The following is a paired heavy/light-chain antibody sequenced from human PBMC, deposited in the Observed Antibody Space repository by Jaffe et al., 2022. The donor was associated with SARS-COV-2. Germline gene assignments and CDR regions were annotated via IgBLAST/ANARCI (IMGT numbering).Light chain of an antibody. CDR2: AAS. CDR3: QQSYSSPLT. CDR1: QSINRF. V-gene: IGKV1-39*01. Sequence: DIQMTQSPSSLSASIGDRVTFTCRASQSINRFLNWYQQKPGKAPKLLIYAASSLQSGVPSRFSGSGSGTDFTLSISSLRPEDSGTYYCQQSYSSPLTFGGGTKVDIK. J-gene: IGKJ4*01.
Heavy chain of an antibody. CDR1: GFSVSSNH. D-gene: IGHD3-10*01. CDR2: IYSDGIA. Sequence: EVQLVESGGDLIQPGGSLRLSCVASGFSVSSNHMSWVRRAPGKGLEWVSIIYSDGIAHYAESVKGRFSISGENSKNTLYLQMNSLRDEDTAVYYCARVSGSGNYYGMDVWGQGTTVTVSS. V-gene: IGHV3-53*01. J-gene: IGHJ6*02. CDR3: ARVSGSGNYYGMDV.